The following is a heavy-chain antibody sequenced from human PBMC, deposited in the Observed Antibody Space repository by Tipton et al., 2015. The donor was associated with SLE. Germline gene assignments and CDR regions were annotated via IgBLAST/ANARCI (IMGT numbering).Heavy chain of an antibody. CDR1: GSSISNYY. D-gene: IGHD3-22*01. Sequence: TLSLTCTVSGSSISNYYWSWFRQSVGKGLEWIGRVHTSGGTSYNPSLKSRLTMSVDTSNNQFYLRLSSVTAADTALYYCVRVIVPASRGAFDVWGQGTMVTVSS. V-gene: IGHV4-4*07. J-gene: IGHJ3*01. CDR2: VHTSGGT. CDR3: VRVIVPASRGAFDV.